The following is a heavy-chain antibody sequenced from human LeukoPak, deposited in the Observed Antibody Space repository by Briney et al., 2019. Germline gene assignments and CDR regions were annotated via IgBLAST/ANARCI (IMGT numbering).Heavy chain of an antibody. CDR2: INHSGST. CDR3: ARAGVDILTGYDAFDI. D-gene: IGHD3-9*01. CDR1: GFTFSSYE. J-gene: IGHJ3*02. Sequence: GSLRLSCAASGFTFSSYEMNWIRQPPGKGLEWIGEINHSGSTNYNPSLKSRVTISVDTSKNQFSLKLSSVTAADTAVYYCARAGVDILTGYDAFDIWGQGTMVTVSS. V-gene: IGHV4-34*01.